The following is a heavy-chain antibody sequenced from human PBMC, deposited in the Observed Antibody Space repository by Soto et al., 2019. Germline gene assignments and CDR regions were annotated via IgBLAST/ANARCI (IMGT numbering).Heavy chain of an antibody. D-gene: IGHD4-4*01. J-gene: IGHJ4*02. CDR3: ARDRHSNSYYFGY. V-gene: IGHV1-46*03. CDR2: INPSGGST. CDR1: GYTFTSYY. Sequence: QVQLVQSGAEVKKPGASVKVSCKASGYTFTSYYMHWVRQAPGQGLEWMGIINPSGGSTSYAQKFQGRVPMTRDTSTSTVYMELSSLRSEATAVYYWARDRHSNSYYFGYWGQGNMVTVSS.